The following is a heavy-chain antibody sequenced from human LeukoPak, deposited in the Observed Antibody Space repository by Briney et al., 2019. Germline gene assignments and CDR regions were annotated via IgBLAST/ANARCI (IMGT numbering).Heavy chain of an antibody. V-gene: IGHV1-3*01. Sequence: GASVKVSCKASGYIFTNYAIHWVRQAPGQRLEWMGSINGGSGNTRFSQNFQGRVTFTRDTSATTAYMELSSLRSEDTAVYYCARTYPHDYWGQGTLVTVSS. CDR3: ARTYPHDY. CDR2: INGGSGNT. J-gene: IGHJ4*02. CDR1: GYIFTNYA.